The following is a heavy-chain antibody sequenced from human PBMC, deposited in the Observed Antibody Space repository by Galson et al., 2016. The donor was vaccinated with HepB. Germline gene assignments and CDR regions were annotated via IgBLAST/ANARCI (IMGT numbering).Heavy chain of an antibody. CDR1: GASISGYY. Sequence: ETLSLTCTVSGASISGYYLSWIRQPPGKGLEWIGYLYYSGRTNYNPSLKSRVTISVDTSKNQFSLKLSSVTAADTAVYYCARDDSGGWYGFHYGMDVWGQGTTVTVSS. V-gene: IGHV4-59*01. D-gene: IGHD6-19*01. CDR2: LYYSGRT. CDR3: ARDDSGGWYGFHYGMDV. J-gene: IGHJ6*02.